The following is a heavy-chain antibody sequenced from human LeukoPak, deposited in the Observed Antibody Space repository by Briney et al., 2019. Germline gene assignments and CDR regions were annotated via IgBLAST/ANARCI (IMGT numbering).Heavy chain of an antibody. D-gene: IGHD4/OR15-4a*01. Sequence: SETLSLTCTISAASISSSSHHRGWIRQSPGKGLEWIGSIYYGQTIYYNPSLNSRVTISVVTSKDQFTLQLNSVTAADTAVYYCVRHDGRGGATMGAFDSWGQGSLVTVSS. CDR3: VRHDGRGGATMGAFDS. V-gene: IGHV4-39*01. CDR2: IYYGQTI. J-gene: IGHJ5*01. CDR1: AASISSSSHH.